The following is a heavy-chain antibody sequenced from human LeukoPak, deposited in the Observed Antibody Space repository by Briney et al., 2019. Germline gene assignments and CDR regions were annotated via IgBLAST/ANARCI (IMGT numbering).Heavy chain of an antibody. D-gene: IGHD1-26*01. Sequence: GRSLRLSCAASGFTFSGSAMHWVRQASGKGLEWVGRIRSKANSYATAYAASVKGRFTISRDDSKNTAYLQMNSLKTEDTAVYYCTRPKIVGAPQDVYYYYYYMDVWGKGTTVTVSS. CDR1: GFTFSGSA. V-gene: IGHV3-73*01. CDR2: IRSKANSYAT. J-gene: IGHJ6*03. CDR3: TRPKIVGAPQDVYYYYYYMDV.